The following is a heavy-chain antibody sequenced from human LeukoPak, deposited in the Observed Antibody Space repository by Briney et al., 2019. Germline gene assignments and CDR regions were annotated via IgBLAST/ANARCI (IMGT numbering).Heavy chain of an antibody. D-gene: IGHD6-6*01. Sequence: PGGSLRLSCPASGFTFSSYAMSWVRQAPGKGLEWVSVISGSGGSTCYADSVKGRSTISRDNPKNTLYLQMNSLRAEDTAVYYCAKGAARPGFGFDYWGQGTLVTVSS. CDR3: AKGAARPGFGFDY. CDR1: GFTFSSYA. V-gene: IGHV3-23*01. CDR2: ISGSGGST. J-gene: IGHJ4*02.